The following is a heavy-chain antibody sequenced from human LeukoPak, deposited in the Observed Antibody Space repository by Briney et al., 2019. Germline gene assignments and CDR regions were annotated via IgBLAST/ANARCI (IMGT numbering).Heavy chain of an antibody. J-gene: IGHJ3*02. Sequence: GGSLRLSCAASRFTFSTYSMNRVRQAPGRGLEWVSYISSGSTNIYYKDSVKGRFTISRDNAKNSLYLHMTSLRAEDTAVYYCVRNDGDNAFDIWGQGTMVIVSS. CDR1: RFTFSTYS. D-gene: IGHD4-17*01. CDR3: VRNDGDNAFDI. CDR2: ISSGSTNI. V-gene: IGHV3-48*01.